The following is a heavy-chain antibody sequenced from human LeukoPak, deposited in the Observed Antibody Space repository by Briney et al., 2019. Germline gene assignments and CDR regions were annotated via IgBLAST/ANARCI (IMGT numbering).Heavy chain of an antibody. J-gene: IGHJ4*02. V-gene: IGHV3-23*01. D-gene: IGHD5-18*01. CDR2: ITGNGQDI. Sequence: PGGSLRLACAGSGFTFGSSAMSWVRQAPGKGLEWVSSITGNGQDIKYADFGKGRFIISRDNSKDTVYLEMDSLRPEDTAIYYCARERRRVDTSLVRSYYFEYWGRGTLVTVSS. CDR3: ARERRRVDTSLVRSYYFEY. CDR1: GFTFGSSA.